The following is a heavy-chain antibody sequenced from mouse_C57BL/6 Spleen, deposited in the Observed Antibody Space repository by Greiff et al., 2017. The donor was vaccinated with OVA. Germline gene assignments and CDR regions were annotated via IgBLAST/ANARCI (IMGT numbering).Heavy chain of an antibody. Sequence: VHLVESGAELMKPGASVKLSCKATGYTFTGYWIEWVKQRPGHGLEWIGEILPGSGSTNYNEKFKGKATFTADTSSNTAYMQLSSLTTEDSAIYYCARWGGYDYDGGAWFAYWGQGTLVTVSA. CDR2: ILPGSGST. CDR1: GYTFTGYW. D-gene: IGHD2-4*01. CDR3: ARWGGYDYDGGAWFAY. V-gene: IGHV1-9*01. J-gene: IGHJ3*01.